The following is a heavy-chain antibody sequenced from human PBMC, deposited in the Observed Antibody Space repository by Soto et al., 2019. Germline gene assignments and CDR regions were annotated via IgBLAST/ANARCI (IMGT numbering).Heavy chain of an antibody. CDR3: ERQQTNSSSSLVGGVD. V-gene: IGHV3-30*03. J-gene: IGHJ4*02. D-gene: IGHD6-13*01. Sequence: PERPPTLSCTASGFTFSSYGMHWVRQAPGKGLEWVAVISYDGSNKYYADSVKGRFTISRDNSKNTLYLQMNSLRAEDTAVYYWERQQTNSSSSLVGGVDWGPRT. CDR1: GFTFSSYG. CDR2: ISYDGSNK.